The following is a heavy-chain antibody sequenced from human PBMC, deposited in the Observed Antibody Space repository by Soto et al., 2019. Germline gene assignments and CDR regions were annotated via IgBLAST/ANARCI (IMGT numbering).Heavy chain of an antibody. D-gene: IGHD3-22*01. Sequence: QVQLVESGGGVVQPGRSLRLSCAASGFTFSSYGMHWVRQAPGKGLEWVAVISYDGSNKYYADSVKGRFTISRDNSKNTLYLQMNSLRDEDTAVYYCAKDDYYDSSGYYYAVGAFDIWGQGTMVTVSS. V-gene: IGHV3-30*18. CDR3: AKDDYYDSSGYYYAVGAFDI. CDR1: GFTFSSYG. CDR2: ISYDGSNK. J-gene: IGHJ3*02.